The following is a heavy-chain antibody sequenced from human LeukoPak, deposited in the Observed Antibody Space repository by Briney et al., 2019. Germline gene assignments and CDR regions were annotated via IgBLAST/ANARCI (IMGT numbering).Heavy chain of an antibody. J-gene: IGHJ6*04. D-gene: IGHD3-10*01. V-gene: IGHV3-15*01. CDR3: ATDRGYYYGSGSYYNGPTNYYYCGMDV. CDR1: GFTFSDAW. Sequence: GGSLRLSCAASGFTFSDAWMSWVRQAPGKGLEWVGRIKSKTDGGTTDYAAPVKGRFTISRDDSKNTVYLQMNSLRTEDSAVFYCATDRGYYYGSGSYYNGPTNYYYCGMDVWGKGTTVTVSS. CDR2: IKSKTDGGTT.